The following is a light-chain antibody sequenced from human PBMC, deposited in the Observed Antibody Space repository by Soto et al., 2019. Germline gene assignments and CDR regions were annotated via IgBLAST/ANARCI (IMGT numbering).Light chain of an antibody. CDR2: ASS. CDR3: QQLNTFPIT. Sequence: DIQLTQSPFFLSASLGDRVTITCRASQGISSYLAWYQQTPRKAPKLLIYASSTLLSGVPSRFSGSGSGTEFTLTISKLQPQDFATYCCQQLNTFPITFGQGTRL. CDR1: QGISSY. J-gene: IGKJ5*01. V-gene: IGKV1-9*01.